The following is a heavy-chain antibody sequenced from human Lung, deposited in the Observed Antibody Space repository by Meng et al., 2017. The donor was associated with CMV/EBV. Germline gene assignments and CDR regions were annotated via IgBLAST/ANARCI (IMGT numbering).Heavy chain of an antibody. CDR1: GFTVSSNY. CDR3: ARGILGGYYDSRGYVTDF. V-gene: IGHV3-66*02. CDR2: LHSDGFT. Sequence: ESLKISXAASGFTVSSNYMSWVRQAPGKGLEWISVLHSDGFTKYADSVKGRFTIPRDNPKNTLYLEMSSLRTEDTAVYYCARGILGGYYDSRGYVTDFWGQGTLVTVSS. D-gene: IGHD3-22*01. J-gene: IGHJ4*02.